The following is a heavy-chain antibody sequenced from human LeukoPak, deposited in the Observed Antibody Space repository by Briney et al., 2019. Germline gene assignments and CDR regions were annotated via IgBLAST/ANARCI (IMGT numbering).Heavy chain of an antibody. J-gene: IGHJ4*02. CDR1: GGSISSSSYY. Sequence: PSETLSLTCTVSGGSISSSSYYWGWIRQPPGKGLEWIGSIYYSGSTYYNPSLKSRVTISVDTSKNQLSLKLSSVTATDTALYSCTRAPAYELSGYYSLYYFDYWGQGTLVTVSS. CDR2: IYYSGST. CDR3: TRAPAYELSGYYSLYYFDY. V-gene: IGHV4-39*01. D-gene: IGHD3-22*01.